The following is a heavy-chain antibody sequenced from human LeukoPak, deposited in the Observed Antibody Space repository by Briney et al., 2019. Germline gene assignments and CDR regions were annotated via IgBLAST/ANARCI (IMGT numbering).Heavy chain of an antibody. CDR3: ARLFGSGSYYNVGYYFDL. J-gene: IGHJ4*02. Sequence: GESLKISCKGSGYSFTSYWIGWLRQMPGKGLQWMGIIYPGDSDTRESPSFQGHVMSADKSISTAYLQWSSLKASDTAMYYCARLFGSGSYYNVGYYFDLWGQGTLVTVSS. V-gene: IGHV5-51*01. CDR1: GYSFTSYW. CDR2: IYPGDSDT. D-gene: IGHD3-10*01.